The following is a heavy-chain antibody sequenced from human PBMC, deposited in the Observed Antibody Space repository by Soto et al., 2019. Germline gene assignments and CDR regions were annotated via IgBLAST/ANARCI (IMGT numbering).Heavy chain of an antibody. D-gene: IGHD3-22*01. J-gene: IGHJ4*02. V-gene: IGHV3-30*18. CDR1: GFTFSSYG. CDR2: ISYDGSNK. CDR3: VKGEYYYDGSAYYPFDY. Sequence: GGSLRLSCAASGFTFSSYGMHWVLQAPCKGLEWVAVISYDGSNKYYADSVKGRFTISRDNSKNTAYLQMSSLRPEDTAVYYCVKGEYYYDGSAYYPFDYWGQGRMVTVSS.